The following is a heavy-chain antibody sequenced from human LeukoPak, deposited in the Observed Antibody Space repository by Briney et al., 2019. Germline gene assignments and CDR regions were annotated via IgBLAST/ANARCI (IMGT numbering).Heavy chain of an antibody. CDR2: ISSNGGST. V-gene: IGHV3-64D*08. J-gene: IGHJ3*02. CDR3: GLAAYYYDSSGSEDAFDI. CDR1: GFNFNNYA. D-gene: IGHD3-22*01. Sequence: PGGSLRLSCSASGFNFNNYAMNWVRQAPGKGLEYVSAISSNGGSTYYADSVKGRCTISRDNSKNTLYLQMSSLRAEDTAVYYCGLAAYYYDSSGSEDAFDIWGQGTMVIVSS.